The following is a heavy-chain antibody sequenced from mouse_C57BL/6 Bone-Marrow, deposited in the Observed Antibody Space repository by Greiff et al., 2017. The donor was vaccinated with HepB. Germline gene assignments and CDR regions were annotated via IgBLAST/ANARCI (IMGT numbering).Heavy chain of an antibody. CDR3: TTWGYYGDY. J-gene: IGHJ2*01. CDR1: GFNFKDDY. V-gene: IGHV14-4*01. Sequence: EVQLQQSGAELVRPGASVKLSCTASGFNFKDDYMHWVKQRPEQGLEWIGWIDPENGDTEYASKFQGKATITADTSSNTAYLQLSSLTSEDTAVYYCTTWGYYGDYGGQGTTLTVSS. D-gene: IGHD1-1*01. CDR2: IDPENGDT.